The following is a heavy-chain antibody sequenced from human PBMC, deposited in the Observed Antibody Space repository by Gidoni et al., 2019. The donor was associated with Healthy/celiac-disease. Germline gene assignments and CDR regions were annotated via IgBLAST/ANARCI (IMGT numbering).Heavy chain of an antibody. D-gene: IGHD2-2*02. CDR1: GYTVTELY. V-gene: IGHV1-24*01. CDR2: FDHEDGET. Sequence: QVPLVQSGAEVTKPGASVQVSCKVSGYTVTELYMHWVRQAPGKGLEWMGGFDHEDGETIYAQKVQCRGTMTEDTSTDTADMEVSSLRSEDTAVYYCATAGYCSSTSCYKKPNHYYYYYYMDVWGKGTTVTVSS. J-gene: IGHJ6*03. CDR3: ATAGYCSSTSCYKKPNHYYYYYYMDV.